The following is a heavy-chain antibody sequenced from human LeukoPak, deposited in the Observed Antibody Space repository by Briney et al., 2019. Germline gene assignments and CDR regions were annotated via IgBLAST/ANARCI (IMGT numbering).Heavy chain of an antibody. CDR2: IYSGGST. CDR1: GFTFRTYT. CDR3: ARQRPAYYYYGMDV. V-gene: IGHV3-66*04. J-gene: IGHJ6*02. Sequence: GGSLRLSCVASGFTFRTYTMNWVRQAPGKGLEWVSVIYSGGSTYYADSVKGRFTISRDNSKNTLYLQMNSLRAEDTAVYYCARQRPAYYYYGMDVWGQGTTVTVSS.